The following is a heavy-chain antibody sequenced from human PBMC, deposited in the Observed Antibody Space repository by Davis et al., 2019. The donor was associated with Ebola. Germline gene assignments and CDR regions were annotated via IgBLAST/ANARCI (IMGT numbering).Heavy chain of an antibody. Sequence: PGGSLRLSCVTSGFKFSGFAMSWVRQAPGKGLEWLTYIGGDGGDRNYVDSVRSRFSISRDNSGNTLYLEMNDLRAEDTAVYYCARSLAAAGSEFFQHWGQGTLVTVFS. CDR2: IGGDGGDR. V-gene: IGHV3-23*01. CDR3: ARSLAAAGSEFFQH. D-gene: IGHD6-13*01. J-gene: IGHJ1*01. CDR1: GFKFSGFA.